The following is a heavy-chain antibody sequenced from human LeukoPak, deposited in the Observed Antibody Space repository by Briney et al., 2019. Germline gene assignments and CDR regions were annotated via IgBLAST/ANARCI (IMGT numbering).Heavy chain of an antibody. CDR3: ARRLYDFWSGYSYGMDV. CDR2: IYYSGST. J-gene: IGHJ6*02. D-gene: IGHD3-3*01. CDR1: GGSISSSSYY. Sequence: PSETLSLTCTVSGGSISSSSYYWGWIRQPPGKGLEWIGSIYYSGSTYYNPSLKSRVTIPVDTSKNQFSLKLSSVTAADTAVYYCARRLYDFWSGYSYGMDVWGQGTTVTVSS. V-gene: IGHV4-39*01.